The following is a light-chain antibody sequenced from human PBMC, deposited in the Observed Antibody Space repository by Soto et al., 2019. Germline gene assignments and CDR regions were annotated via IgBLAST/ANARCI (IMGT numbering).Light chain of an antibody. V-gene: IGLV2-14*01. CDR2: EVN. CDR1: SSDVGGYDY. J-gene: IGLJ1*01. Sequence: QSVLTQPPSASGSPGQSVTISCTGTSSDVGGYDYVSWYQQHPGTAPKLILYEVNNRPSGVSNRFSDSKSGNTASLIISGLQTEDEANYYCSAYTTSNTLIFGTGTKVTVL. CDR3: SAYTTSNTLI.